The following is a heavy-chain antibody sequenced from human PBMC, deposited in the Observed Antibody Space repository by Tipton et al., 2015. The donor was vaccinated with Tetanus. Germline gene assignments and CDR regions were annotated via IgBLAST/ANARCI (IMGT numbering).Heavy chain of an antibody. J-gene: IGHJ5*02. CDR3: AREGSSGWFDP. D-gene: IGHD1-26*01. CDR1: GFTFSPYS. Sequence: SLRLSCAASGFTFSPYSTNWVRLAPGRGLEWVSSISSSGSHMYYAESVRGRFSISRDNAKNSLYLQMNSLRADDTALYYCAREGSSGWFDPWGRGTLVTVSS. V-gene: IGHV3-21*06. CDR2: ISSSGSHM.